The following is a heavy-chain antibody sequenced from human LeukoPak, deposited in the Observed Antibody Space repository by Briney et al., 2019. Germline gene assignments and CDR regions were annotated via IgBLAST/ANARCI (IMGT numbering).Heavy chain of an antibody. D-gene: IGHD3-22*01. Sequence: ASVKVSCKASGYTFTNYYMHWVRQAPGQGLEWMGVINPGGGSTTYSQRFQGRVTMTRDTSTSTAYMELSSLRSEDTAVYYCARDYRGNDSSGYMLFDWFDPWGQGTLVTVSS. CDR3: ARDYRGNDSSGYMLFDWFDP. J-gene: IGHJ5*02. V-gene: IGHV1-46*01. CDR1: GYTFTNYY. CDR2: INPGGGST.